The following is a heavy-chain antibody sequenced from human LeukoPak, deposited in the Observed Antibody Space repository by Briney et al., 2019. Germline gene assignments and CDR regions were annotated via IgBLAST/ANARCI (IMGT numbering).Heavy chain of an antibody. CDR1: GFTFSSYW. V-gene: IGHV3-74*01. J-gene: IGHJ4*02. Sequence: GALRLSCAASGFTFSSYWMHWVRQAPGKGLVWVSRINTDGSSTSYADSVKGRFTISRDNAKNTLYLQMNSLRAEDTAVYYCARDLYGDYFDYWGQGTLVTVSS. CDR3: ARDLYGDYFDY. CDR2: INTDGSST. D-gene: IGHD4-17*01.